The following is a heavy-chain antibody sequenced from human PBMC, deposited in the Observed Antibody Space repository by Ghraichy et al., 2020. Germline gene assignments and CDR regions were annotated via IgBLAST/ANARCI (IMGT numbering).Heavy chain of an antibody. D-gene: IGHD4-17*01. J-gene: IGHJ5*02. V-gene: IGHV3-73*01. CDR3: TRHQTTPANWFDP. Sequence: GGSLRLSCAASGFTFSGSAMHWVRQASGKGLEWVGRIRSKANSYATAYAASVKGRFTISRDDSKNTAYLQMNSLKTEDTAVYYCTRHQTTPANWFDPWGQGTLVTVSS. CDR2: IRSKANSYAT. CDR1: GFTFSGSA.